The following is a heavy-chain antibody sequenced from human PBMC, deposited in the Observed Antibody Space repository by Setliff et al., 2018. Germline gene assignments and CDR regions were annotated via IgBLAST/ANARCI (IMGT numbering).Heavy chain of an antibody. CDR1: GASITSGHY. CDR3: ASPRRDDLDSPFDAFDI. Sequence: KPSETLSLTCGVSGASITSGHYWGWIRQPPGKGLEWIATMSHRGRTYYNPSLESRVTMSRDTSKNQFSLRLTSAAAADTAVYYCASPRRDDLDSPFDAFDIWGQGTMVT. D-gene: IGHD3-3*01. CDR2: MSHRGRT. V-gene: IGHV4-38-2*01. J-gene: IGHJ3*02.